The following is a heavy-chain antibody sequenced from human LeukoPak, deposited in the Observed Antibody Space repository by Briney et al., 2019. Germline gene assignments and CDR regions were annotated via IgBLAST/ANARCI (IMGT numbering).Heavy chain of an antibody. V-gene: IGHV3-74*01. CDR2: INIDGSSR. CDR3: AKDRYYDSRHFLQGQTPPRHYYGMDV. CDR1: GFIFSSYW. J-gene: IGHJ6*02. Sequence: PGGSLRLSCAASGFIFSSYWMHWVRQAPGKGLVWVSRINIDGSSRTYADSVKGRFTISRDNSKNTLSLQMNSLRAEDTAMYFCAKDRYYDSRHFLQGQTPPRHYYGMDVWGQGTTVTVSS. D-gene: IGHD3-22*01.